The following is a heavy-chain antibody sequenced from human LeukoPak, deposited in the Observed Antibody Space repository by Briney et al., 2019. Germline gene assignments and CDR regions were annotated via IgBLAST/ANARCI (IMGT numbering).Heavy chain of an antibody. J-gene: IGHJ4*02. CDR3: ARKPYYFDY. Sequence: SETLSLTCAVYGGSFSGYYWSWIRQPPGKGLEWIGEINHSGSTNYNPSLKSRVTISVDASKNQFSLKLSSVTAADTAVYYCARKPYYFDYWGQGTLVTVSS. CDR1: GGSFSGYY. CDR2: INHSGST. V-gene: IGHV4-34*01.